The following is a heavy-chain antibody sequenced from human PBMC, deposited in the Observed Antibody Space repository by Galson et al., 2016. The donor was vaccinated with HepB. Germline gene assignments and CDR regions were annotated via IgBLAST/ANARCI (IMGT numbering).Heavy chain of an antibody. Sequence: SLRLSCAASGFTFRNYAMSWVRQAPGKGLEWISVISNSGDTTYYAASERGRFTISRDNSKNTLYLQMTGLRAEDTAVYYCAKDQSDYVWGSYRDGGDYWGQGTLV. CDR3: AKDQSDYVWGSYRDGGDY. CDR2: ISNSGDTT. V-gene: IGHV3-23*01. CDR1: GFTFRNYA. J-gene: IGHJ4*02. D-gene: IGHD3-16*02.